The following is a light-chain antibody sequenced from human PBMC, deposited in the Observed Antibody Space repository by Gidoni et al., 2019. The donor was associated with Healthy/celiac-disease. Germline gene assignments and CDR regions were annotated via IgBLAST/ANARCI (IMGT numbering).Light chain of an antibody. CDR1: SSDVGGYNY. Sequence: QSALTQPASVYGSPGQSITTSCTGTSSDVGGYNYVSWYQQHPGKAPKLMIYEVSNRPSGVPVRFSGSKSGNTASLTISGLQAEDEADYYCSSYTSSSTDVVFGVGTKLTVL. CDR3: SSYTSSSTDVV. CDR2: EVS. J-gene: IGLJ2*01. V-gene: IGLV2-14*01.